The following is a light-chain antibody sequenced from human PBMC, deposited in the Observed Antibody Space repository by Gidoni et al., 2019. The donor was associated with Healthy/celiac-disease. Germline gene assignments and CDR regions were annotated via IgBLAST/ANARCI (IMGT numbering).Light chain of an antibody. CDR2: LGS. Sequence: DIVLTPSPLPLLVTPGEPASISCRSSQSLLHSNGYNYLDWYLQKPGQSPQLLIYLGSNRASGVPDRFSGSGSGTDFTLKISRVEAEDVGVYYCMQALQTPITFXQXTRLEIK. CDR3: MQALQTPIT. J-gene: IGKJ5*01. CDR1: QSLLHSNGYNY. V-gene: IGKV2-28*01.